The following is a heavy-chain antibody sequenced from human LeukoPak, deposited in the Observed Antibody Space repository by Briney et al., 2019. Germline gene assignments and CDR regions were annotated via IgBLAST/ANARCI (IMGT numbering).Heavy chain of an antibody. J-gene: IGHJ4*02. Sequence: PSETLSLTCTVSGGSISSYYWSWIRQPPGKGLEWIGYIYYSGSTNYNPSLKSRVTISVDTSKNQFSLKLSSVTAADTAVYYCARDGYYYGSGSQTVDYWGQGTLVTVSS. CDR1: GGSISSYY. V-gene: IGHV4-59*12. D-gene: IGHD3-10*01. CDR3: ARDGYYYGSGSQTVDY. CDR2: IYYSGST.